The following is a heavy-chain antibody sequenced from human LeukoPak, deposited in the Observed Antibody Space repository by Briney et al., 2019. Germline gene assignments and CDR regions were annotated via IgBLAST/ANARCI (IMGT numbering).Heavy chain of an antibody. D-gene: IGHD3-3*01. CDR3: AKVREDKMSGIYYFDY. V-gene: IGHV3-23*01. CDR1: GFTFSNAW. J-gene: IGHJ4*02. CDR2: ISGSGTTT. Sequence: PGGSLRLSCAASGFTFSNAWMIWVRQAPGKGLEWVGRISGSGTTTYHADSVKGRFTISRDNSKNTLYLQMNSLRAEDTAVYYCAKVREDKMSGIYYFDYWGQGTLVSVSS.